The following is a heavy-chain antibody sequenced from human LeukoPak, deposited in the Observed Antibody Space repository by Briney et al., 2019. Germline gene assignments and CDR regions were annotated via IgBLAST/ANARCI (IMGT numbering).Heavy chain of an antibody. D-gene: IGHD3-10*01. V-gene: IGHV3-15*01. Sequence: GGSLRLSCAASGFTFSNAWMSWVRQAPGKGLEWVGRIKSKTDGVTKDYAGTVKGRFTISRDDSKNTLSLQMNSLKPEDTAVYYCTTDWSSITRVRGVMDVWGKGTTVTVSS. CDR1: GFTFSNAW. J-gene: IGHJ6*04. CDR2: IKSKTDGVTK. CDR3: TTDWSSITRVRGVMDV.